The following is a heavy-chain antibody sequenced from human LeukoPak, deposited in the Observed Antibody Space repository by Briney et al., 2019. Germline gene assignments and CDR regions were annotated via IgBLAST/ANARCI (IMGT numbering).Heavy chain of an antibody. CDR3: ARAGGSGSYYNNWFDP. CDR2: IYYSGST. CDR1: GDSISSSSSY. Sequence: SETLSLTCTVSGDSISSSSSYWGWIRQPPGEGLEWIGSIYYSGSTYYNTSLKSRVTISVDTSKNQFSLKLSSVTAADTAVYYCARAGGSGSYYNNWFDPWGQGTLVTVSS. V-gene: IGHV4-39*07. D-gene: IGHD3-10*01. J-gene: IGHJ5*02.